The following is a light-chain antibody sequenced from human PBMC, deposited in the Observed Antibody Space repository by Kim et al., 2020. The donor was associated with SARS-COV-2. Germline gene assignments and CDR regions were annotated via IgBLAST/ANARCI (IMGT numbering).Light chain of an antibody. CDR1: NIGSKS. CDR3: QVWVSSSDHRV. Sequence: SYELTQPPSVSVAPGKTVRITCGGNNIGSKSVHWYQQKPGQAPVLVIYYDSDRPSGIPERFSGSNSGNTATLTISRVEAGDEADYYCQVWVSSSDHRVFGGGTQLTVL. V-gene: IGLV3-21*04. J-gene: IGLJ3*02. CDR2: YDS.